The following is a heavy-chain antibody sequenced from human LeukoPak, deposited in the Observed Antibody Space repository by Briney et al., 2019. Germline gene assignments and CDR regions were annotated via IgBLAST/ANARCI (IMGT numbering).Heavy chain of an antibody. CDR2: ISGSGGST. D-gene: IGHD1-1*01. V-gene: IGHV3-23*01. J-gene: IGHJ4*02. CDR3: ANPPLEPPFDY. CDR1: GFTFSSYA. Sequence: GGSLRLSCAAPGFTFSSYAMSWVRQAPGKGQQWLSAISGSGGSTYYADSVKGRFTISRDNSKNTPYLQMNSLRAEDTAVYYCANPPLEPPFDYWGQGTLVTVSS.